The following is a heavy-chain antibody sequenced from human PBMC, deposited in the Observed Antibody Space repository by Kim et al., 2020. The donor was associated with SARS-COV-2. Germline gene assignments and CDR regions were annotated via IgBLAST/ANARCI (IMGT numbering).Heavy chain of an antibody. D-gene: IGHD3-16*01. Sequence: GGSLRLSCAASGFRFSSYGMHWVRQAPGKGLEWVSIIWYDGTNKYYADSVKGRFIISRDNSKNTVYLQMNSLRDEDTAVYYCAKDSNDDYVWGSFDYWG. CDR2: IWYDGTNK. CDR3: AKDSNDDYVWGSFDY. CDR1: GFRFSSYG. V-gene: IGHV3-33*06. J-gene: IGHJ4*01.